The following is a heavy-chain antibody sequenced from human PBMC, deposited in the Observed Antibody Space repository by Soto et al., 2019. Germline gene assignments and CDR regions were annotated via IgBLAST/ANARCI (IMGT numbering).Heavy chain of an antibody. V-gene: IGHV4-59*01. CDR1: GGSISSYY. J-gene: IGHJ4*02. CDR3: ARRYGASFDY. Sequence: TLSLTCTVSGGSISSYYWSWIRQPPGKGLEWIGYIYYSGSTNYNPSLKSRVTISVDTSKNQFSLKLSSVAAADTAVYYCARRYGASFDYWGQGTLVTVSS. D-gene: IGHD4-17*01. CDR2: IYYSGST.